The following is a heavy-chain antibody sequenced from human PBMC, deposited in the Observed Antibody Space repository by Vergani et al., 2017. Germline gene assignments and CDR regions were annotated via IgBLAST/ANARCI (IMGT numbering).Heavy chain of an antibody. J-gene: IGHJ6*03. V-gene: IGHV1-46*01. CDR2: INPSGGST. D-gene: IGHD3-3*01. Sequence: QVQLVQSGAEVKKPGASVKVSCKASGYTFTSYYMHWVRQAPGQGLEWMGIINPSGGSTSYAQKFQGRVTMTRDTSTSTVYMELSSLRSEDTAVYYCARRPEAFWSGYYRGQGYYYYYYMDVWGKGTTVTVSS. CDR3: ARRPEAFWSGYYRGQGYYYYYYMDV. CDR1: GYTFTSYY.